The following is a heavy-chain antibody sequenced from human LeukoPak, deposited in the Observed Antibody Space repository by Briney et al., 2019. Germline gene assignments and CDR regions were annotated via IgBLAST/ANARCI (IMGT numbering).Heavy chain of an antibody. J-gene: IGHJ4*02. V-gene: IGHV4-30-2*01. CDR3: ARGAPGY. Sequence: SETLSLTCAVSGGSISSGGYSWSWIRQPPGKGLEWIGYIYHSGSTYYNPSLKSRVTISVDTSKNQFSLKLSSVTAADTAVYYCARGAPGYWGQGTLVTVSS. CDR1: GGSISSGGYS. CDR2: IYHSGST.